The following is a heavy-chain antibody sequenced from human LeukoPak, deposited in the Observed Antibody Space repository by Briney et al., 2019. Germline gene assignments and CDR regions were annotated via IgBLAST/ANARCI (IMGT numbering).Heavy chain of an antibody. V-gene: IGHV4-59*08. Sequence: PSETLSLTCTVFGGSISSYYWSRLRQPPGKGLEWIGYIYYSGSTNYNPSLESRVTISIDTSKNHFSLKLTSVTAADTAVYYCARVRGLGVITPYSDSWGQGTLVTVSS. CDR1: GGSISSYY. CDR2: IYYSGST. CDR3: ARVRGLGVITPYSDS. D-gene: IGHD3-16*02. J-gene: IGHJ4*02.